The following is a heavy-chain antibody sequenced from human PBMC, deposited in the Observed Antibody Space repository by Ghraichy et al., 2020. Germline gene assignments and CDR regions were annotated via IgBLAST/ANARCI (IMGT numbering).Heavy chain of an antibody. V-gene: IGHV1-69*05. CDR3: ARGGLRWYAFDI. J-gene: IGHJ3*02. CDR1: GGTFSSYA. D-gene: IGHD4-23*01. CDR2: IIPIFGTA. Sequence: VSCKASGGTFSSYAISWVRQAPGQGLEWMGGIIPIFGTANYAQKFQGRVTITTDESTSTAYMELSSLRSEDTAVYYCARGGLRWYAFDIWGQGTMVTVSS.